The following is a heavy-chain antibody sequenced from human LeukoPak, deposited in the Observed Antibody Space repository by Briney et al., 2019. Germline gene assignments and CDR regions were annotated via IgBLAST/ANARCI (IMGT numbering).Heavy chain of an antibody. J-gene: IGHJ4*02. CDR2: INPSGGST. V-gene: IGHV1-46*01. CDR1: GYTFSSYY. Sequence: ASVKVSCKASGYTFSSYYMHWVRQAPGQGLEWMGIINPSGGSTSYARKFQGRVTMTRDTSTSTTYMELRSLRSDDTAVYYCARVTRDIVVVPAAPRGYWGQGTLVTVSS. CDR3: ARVTRDIVVVPAAPRGY. D-gene: IGHD2-2*01.